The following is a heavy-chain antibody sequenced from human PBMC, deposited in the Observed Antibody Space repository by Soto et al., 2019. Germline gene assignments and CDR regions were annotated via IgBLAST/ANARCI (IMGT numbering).Heavy chain of an antibody. CDR1: GGSISSYY. CDR2: IYYSGST. CDR3: ARALNWFDP. V-gene: IGHV4-59*01. J-gene: IGHJ5*02. Sequence: SETLSLTCTVSGGSISSYYWSWIRQPPGKGLEWIGYIYYSGSTNYNPSLKSRVTISVDTSKNQFSLKLSSVTAADTAVYYCARALNWFDPWGQGTLVTVSS.